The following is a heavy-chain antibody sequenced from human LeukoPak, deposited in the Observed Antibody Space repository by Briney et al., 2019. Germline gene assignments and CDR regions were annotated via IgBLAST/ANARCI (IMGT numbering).Heavy chain of an antibody. CDR2: INHSGST. CDR3: ARITYCGGDCYPGYFDY. J-gene: IGHJ4*02. D-gene: IGHD2-21*02. V-gene: IGHV4-34*01. Sequence: SETLSLTCAVYGGSFSGYYRSWIRQPPGKGLEWIGEINHSGSTNYNPSLKSRVTISVDTSKNQFSLNLSSVTAADTAVYYCARITYCGGDCYPGYFDYWGQGTLVTVSS. CDR1: GGSFSGYY.